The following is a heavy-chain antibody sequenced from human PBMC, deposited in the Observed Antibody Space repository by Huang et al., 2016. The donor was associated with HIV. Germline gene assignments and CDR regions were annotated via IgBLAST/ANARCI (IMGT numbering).Heavy chain of an antibody. Sequence: QLQLQESGPGLVKPSETLSLTCTVSGGSIRSDNYYWGWIRQPPGKGLEWIGSIYYGGVTYYNPSLKRRVTITVDTAKNHFSLRMRSVTAADTAVYYCARLPGSITMIRGVITDPYWGQGTLVTVSS. CDR2: IYYGGVT. CDR3: ARLPGSITMIRGVITDPY. J-gene: IGHJ4*02. CDR1: GGSIRSDNYY. V-gene: IGHV4-39*02. D-gene: IGHD3-10*01.